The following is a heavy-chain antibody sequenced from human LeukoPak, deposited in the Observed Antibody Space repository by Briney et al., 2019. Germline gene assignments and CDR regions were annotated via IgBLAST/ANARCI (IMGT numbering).Heavy chain of an antibody. Sequence: SETLSLTCTVSGGSVSSSSSDWGWIRQPPRKGLEWIGNIFYSGSTYYNPSLKSRVTISVDTSNNQFSLNLSSVTAADTAVYYCVTTRQLALVPRFDPWGQGALVTVSS. D-gene: IGHD2-15*01. V-gene: IGHV4-39*01. J-gene: IGHJ5*02. CDR3: VTTRQLALVPRFDP. CDR1: GGSVSSSSSD. CDR2: IFYSGST.